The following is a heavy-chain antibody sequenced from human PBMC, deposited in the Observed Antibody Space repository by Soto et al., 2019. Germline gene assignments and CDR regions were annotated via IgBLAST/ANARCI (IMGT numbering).Heavy chain of an antibody. V-gene: IGHV1-3*05. CDR1: GYTFTNYA. Sequence: QVQLVQSGAEEKKPGASVKVSCKASGYTFTNYAMHWVRQAPGQRLEWMGWINAGNGNTKYSQKFQGRVTITRDTSASTAYMELSSLRSEDTAVYYCARVSGYYLPDYWGQGPLVTVSS. D-gene: IGHD5-12*01. CDR2: INAGNGNT. CDR3: ARVSGYYLPDY. J-gene: IGHJ4*02.